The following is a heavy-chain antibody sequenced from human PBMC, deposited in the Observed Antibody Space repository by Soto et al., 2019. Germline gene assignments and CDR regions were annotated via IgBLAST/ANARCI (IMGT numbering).Heavy chain of an antibody. CDR3: ARVGATRGSWFDP. CDR1: GVSISINNYY. J-gene: IGHJ5*02. CDR2: IYYTGNT. D-gene: IGHD1-26*01. V-gene: IGHV4-39*02. Sequence: PSETLSLTCPVSGVSISINNYYLVWIRQPPGKGLEWIGYIYYTGNTYYNSSLKSRVIISVDTSKNHFSLKLNSVTAADTAVYYCARVGATRGSWFDPWGQGSLVTVSS.